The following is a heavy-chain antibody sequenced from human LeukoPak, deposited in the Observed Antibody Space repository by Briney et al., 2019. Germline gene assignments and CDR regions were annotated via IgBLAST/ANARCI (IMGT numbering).Heavy chain of an antibody. D-gene: IGHD3-10*01. CDR2: IKQDGSES. CDR1: GFTFSTYY. CDR3: ARGRWFGGFYYMDV. J-gene: IGHJ6*03. Sequence: GGSLRLSCAASGFTFSTYYMHWVRQAPGKGLEWVANIKQDGSESKFVDSFKGRFTISRDNAKNSLYLQMNSLRADGTAIYYCARGRWFGGFYYMDVWGKGTTVTVSS. V-gene: IGHV3-7*01.